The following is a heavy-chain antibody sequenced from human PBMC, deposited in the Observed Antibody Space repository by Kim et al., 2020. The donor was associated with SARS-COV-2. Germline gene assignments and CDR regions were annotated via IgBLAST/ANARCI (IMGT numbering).Heavy chain of an antibody. Sequence: GGSLRLSCAASGFTFSSYGMHWVRQAPGKGLEWVAVIWYDGSNKYYADSVKGRFTISRDNSKNTLYLQMNSLRAEDTAVYYCAKEALLWFGELLSPFDYWGQGTLVTVSS. CDR2: IWYDGSNK. CDR1: GFTFSSYG. J-gene: IGHJ4*02. CDR3: AKEALLWFGELLSPFDY. D-gene: IGHD3-10*01. V-gene: IGHV3-33*06.